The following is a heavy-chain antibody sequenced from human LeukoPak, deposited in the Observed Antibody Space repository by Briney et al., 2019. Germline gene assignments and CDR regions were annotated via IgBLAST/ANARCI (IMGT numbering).Heavy chain of an antibody. CDR2: IYYSGST. V-gene: IGHV4-59*08. D-gene: IGHD3-10*01. J-gene: IGHJ5*02. Sequence: SETLSLTRAVYGGSFSGYYWSWIRQPPGKGLEWIGYIYYSGSTNYNPSLKSRVTISVDTSKNQFSLKLSSVTAADTAVYYCAGSITMVRGERGWFDPWGQGTLVTVSS. CDR3: AGSITMVRGERGWFDP. CDR1: GGSFSGYY.